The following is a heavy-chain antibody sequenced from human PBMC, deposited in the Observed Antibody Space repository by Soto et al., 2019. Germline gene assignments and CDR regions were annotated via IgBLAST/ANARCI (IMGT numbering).Heavy chain of an antibody. D-gene: IGHD3-3*01. CDR2: IYHSGST. J-gene: IGHJ5*02. CDR1: GYSISSGYY. V-gene: IGHV4-38-2*01. Sequence: SETLSLTCAVSGYSISSGYYWGWIRQPPGKGLEWIGSIYHSGSTYYNPSLKSRVTISVDTSKNQFPLKLSSVTAADTAVYYCARGLYYDFWSGYYPFDPWGQGTLVTVSS. CDR3: ARGLYYDFWSGYYPFDP.